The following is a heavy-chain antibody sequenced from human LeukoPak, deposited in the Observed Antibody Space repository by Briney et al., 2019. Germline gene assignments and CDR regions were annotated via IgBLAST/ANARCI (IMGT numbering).Heavy chain of an antibody. CDR3: ARGGGRYSVDY. V-gene: IGHV1-2*02. CDR2: ISVNSGGT. D-gene: IGHD1-26*01. J-gene: IGHJ4*02. CDR1: GYTSIADY. Sequence: ASVKVSCKASGYTSIADYMNSVRQAPGPGLEWGGWISVNSGGTKYVQKFQGRVTMTRDTSITTVYMELSGLSFDDTAVYYCARGGGRYSVDYWGQGTLVIVSS.